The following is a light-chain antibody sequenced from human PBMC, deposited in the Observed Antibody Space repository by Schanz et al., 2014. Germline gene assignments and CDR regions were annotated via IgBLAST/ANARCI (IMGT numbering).Light chain of an antibody. CDR2: GVS. Sequence: EIVMTQSPATLSVSPGERATLSCRASQSVSSNLAWYQQKPGHAPRLLIYGVSIRATGIPDRFSGSGSGTDFTLTVSRLEPEDFAVYYCQQYDSSPLTFGQGTKVEIK. CDR1: QSVSSN. J-gene: IGKJ1*01. V-gene: IGKV3-20*01. CDR3: QQYDSSPLT.